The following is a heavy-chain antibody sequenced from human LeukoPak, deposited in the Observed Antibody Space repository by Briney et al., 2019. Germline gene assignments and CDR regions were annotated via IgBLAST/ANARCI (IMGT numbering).Heavy chain of an antibody. CDR1: GFTFSIYA. J-gene: IGHJ5*01. V-gene: IGHV3-23*01. CDR2: ITSSGYTP. D-gene: IGHD3-10*01. Sequence: GGSLRLSCTASGFTFSIYALSWVRQAPGRGLEWVSAITSSGYTPFYADPVRGWFTISRDNSKNTLYLQLSSLRAEDTAVFYCAKDRPNYFGSNGHYYRRNGDSWGQGTLVTVSS. CDR3: AKDRPNYFGSNGHYYRRNGDS.